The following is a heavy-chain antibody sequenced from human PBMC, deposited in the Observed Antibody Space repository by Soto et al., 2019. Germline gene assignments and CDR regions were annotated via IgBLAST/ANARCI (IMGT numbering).Heavy chain of an antibody. CDR2: TYYRSKWYN. V-gene: IGHV6-1*01. CDR3: ARVYYDSSGYSKARLDYFDY. CDR1: GDSVSSNSAA. Sequence: SQTLSLTCAISGDSVSSNSAAWNWIRQSPSRGLEWLGRTYYRSKWYNDYAVSVKSRITINPDTSKNQFSLQLNSVTPEDTAVYYCARVYYDSSGYSKARLDYFDYWGQGTLVTIS. D-gene: IGHD3-22*01. J-gene: IGHJ4*02.